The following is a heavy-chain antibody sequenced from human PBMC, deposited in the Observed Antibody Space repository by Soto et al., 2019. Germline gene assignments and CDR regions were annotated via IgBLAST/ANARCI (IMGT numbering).Heavy chain of an antibody. V-gene: IGHV4-39*01. CDR1: GGSISSSSYY. D-gene: IGHD3-16*01. Sequence: SETLSLTCTVSGGSISSSSYYWGWIRQPPGKGLEWIGSIYYSGSTYYNPSLKGRVTISVDTSKNQFSLKLSSVTAADTAVYYCARHNLWGGGYYYMDVWGKGTTVTVSS. J-gene: IGHJ6*03. CDR3: ARHNLWGGGYYYMDV. CDR2: IYYSGST.